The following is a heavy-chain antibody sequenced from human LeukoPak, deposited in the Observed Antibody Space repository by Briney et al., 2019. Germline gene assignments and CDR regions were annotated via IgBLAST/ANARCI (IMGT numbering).Heavy chain of an antibody. V-gene: IGHV3-64D*06. CDR3: VKGFDTAMAYFDH. CDR2: ISSNGGRT. CDR1: GFTFSSYA. D-gene: IGHD5-18*01. J-gene: IGHJ4*02. Sequence: GGSLRLSCSASGFTFSSYAMHWVRQAPGKALEYVSSISSNGGRTYYAHSVKGRFTISRDNSNNTLYLQMSSLRAEDTAGYYCVKGFDTAMAYFDHWGQGTLVRVSS.